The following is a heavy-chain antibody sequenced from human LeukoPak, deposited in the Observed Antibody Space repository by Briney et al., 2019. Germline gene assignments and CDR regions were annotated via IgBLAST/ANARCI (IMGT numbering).Heavy chain of an antibody. D-gene: IGHD6-19*01. CDR1: GYTYTHHG. Sequence: ASVEVSCKASGYTYTHHGITWVRQAPGQGLEWMGWISAYNGDTIYAQNFQGRVTLTTDSSTSTAYMELRSLRSDDTAVYFCARDPSNTSGWFQYFDLWGRGTLVTVSS. CDR2: ISAYNGDT. CDR3: ARDPSNTSGWFQYFDL. J-gene: IGHJ2*01. V-gene: IGHV1-18*01.